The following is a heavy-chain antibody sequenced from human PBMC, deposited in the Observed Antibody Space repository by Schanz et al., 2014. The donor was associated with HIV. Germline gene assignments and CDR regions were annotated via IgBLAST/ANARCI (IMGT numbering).Heavy chain of an antibody. Sequence: QVQLVQSGAEVKKPGASVKVSCKASGYTFTAYYIHWVRQAPGQGLEWMGWINPISDYTSYAQKFQGRVDMTRTTSISTAYMELRGLTSEDTAVYFCARARAKIEGRPVGNWFDPWGQGTLVTVSS. CDR1: GYTFTAYY. CDR3: ARARAKIEGRPVGNWFDP. V-gene: IGHV1-2*02. CDR2: INPISDYT. J-gene: IGHJ5*02. D-gene: IGHD6-6*01.